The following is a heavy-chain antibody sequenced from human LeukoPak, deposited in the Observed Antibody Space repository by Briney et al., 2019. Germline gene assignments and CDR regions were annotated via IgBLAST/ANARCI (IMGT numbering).Heavy chain of an antibody. CDR2: INSDGSAT. CDR3: VRSSSGDFDY. J-gene: IGHJ4*02. D-gene: IGHD3-22*01. Sequence: PGGSLRLSCAASGSTFSSYWMHWVRQAPGKGLVWVSRINSDGSATTYADSVKGRFTISRDNAKNTLYLQMNSLRAEDTAVYYCVRSSSGDFDYWGQGTLVTVSS. CDR1: GSTFSSYW. V-gene: IGHV3-74*01.